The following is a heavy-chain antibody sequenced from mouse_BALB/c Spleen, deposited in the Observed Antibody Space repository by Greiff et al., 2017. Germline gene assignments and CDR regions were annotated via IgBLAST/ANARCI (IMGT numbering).Heavy chain of an antibody. CDR2: IWSGGST. CDR1: GFSLTSYG. Sequence: QVQLKESGPGLVQPSQSLSITCTVSGFSLTSYGVHWVRQSPGKGLEWLGVIWSGGSTDYNAAFISRLSISKDNSKSQVFFKMNSLQANDTAIYYCARKNGDGYPYAMDYWGQGTSVTVSS. J-gene: IGHJ4*01. V-gene: IGHV2-2*02. CDR3: ARKNGDGYPYAMDY. D-gene: IGHD2-3*01.